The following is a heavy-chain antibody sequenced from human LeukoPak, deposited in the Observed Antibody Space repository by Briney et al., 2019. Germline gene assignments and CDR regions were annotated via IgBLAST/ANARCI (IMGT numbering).Heavy chain of an antibody. CDR2: IYISEST. V-gene: IGHV4-61*02. CDR1: GGSISSGSYY. CDR3: ARFLVDYYDSSGYFDY. Sequence: PSQTLSLTCTVSGGSISSGSYYWSWIRQPAGKGLEWIGRIYISESTNYNPSLKSRVTISVDTSKNQFSLKLSSVTAADTAVYYCARFLVDYYDSSGYFDYWGQRTLVTVSS. J-gene: IGHJ4*02. D-gene: IGHD3-22*01.